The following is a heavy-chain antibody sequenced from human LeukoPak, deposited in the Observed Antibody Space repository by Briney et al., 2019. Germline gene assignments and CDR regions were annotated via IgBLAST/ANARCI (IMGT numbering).Heavy chain of an antibody. CDR3: AKDHNTGYQRPFDN. D-gene: IGHD3-9*01. V-gene: IGHV3-23*01. J-gene: IGHJ4*02. CDR1: GFTVSSNY. CDR2: ISGSGDIT. Sequence: GGSLRLSCAASGFTVSSNYMSWVRQAPGKGLEWVSAISGSGDITYYADSVKGRFTISRDNSKNTLYLQMNSLRAEDTAVYYCAKDHNTGYQRPFDNWGQGTLVTVSS.